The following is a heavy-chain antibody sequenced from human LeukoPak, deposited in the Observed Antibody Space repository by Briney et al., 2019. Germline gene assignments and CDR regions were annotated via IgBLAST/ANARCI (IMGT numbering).Heavy chain of an antibody. D-gene: IGHD4-23*01. CDR2: IHYSGST. J-gene: IGHJ3*02. Sequence: SETLSLTCSVSGGSITSHFWSWIRQPPGKGLEWIGYIHYSGSTNYNPSLKSRVTISPDTSKNQLFLKLNSVTAADTAVYYCARGLMGYGGTSAFDIWGQGTMVTVSS. V-gene: IGHV4-59*11. CDR1: GGSITSHF. CDR3: ARGLMGYGGTSAFDI.